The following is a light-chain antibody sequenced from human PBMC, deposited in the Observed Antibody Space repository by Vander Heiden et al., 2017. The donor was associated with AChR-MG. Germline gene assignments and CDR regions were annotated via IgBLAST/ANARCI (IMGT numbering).Light chain of an antibody. V-gene: IGKV1-39*01. Sequence: DIQMTQSPSSMSASLGDRVTLTCRASQSISSYLNWYQQKPGKAPKLLIYAASSLQSGVPSRFSGSGSGTDFTLTISSLQPEDFATYYCQQSYSTVTFGPGTKVDIK. J-gene: IGKJ3*01. CDR1: QSISSY. CDR2: AAS. CDR3: QQSYSTVT.